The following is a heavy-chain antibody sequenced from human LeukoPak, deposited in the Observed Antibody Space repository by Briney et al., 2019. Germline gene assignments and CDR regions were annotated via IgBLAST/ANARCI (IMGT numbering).Heavy chain of an antibody. J-gene: IGHJ4*02. CDR1: GFTFSSYS. CDR2: ISSSSSHI. D-gene: IGHD2-15*01. Sequence: GGSLRLSCAASGFTFSSYSMNWVRQAPGKGLEWVSSISSSSSHIYYADSVKGRFTISRDNAKNSLYLQMNSLRAEDTAVYYCARVDGSLFAYFDYWGQGTLVTVSS. V-gene: IGHV3-21*01. CDR3: ARVDGSLFAYFDY.